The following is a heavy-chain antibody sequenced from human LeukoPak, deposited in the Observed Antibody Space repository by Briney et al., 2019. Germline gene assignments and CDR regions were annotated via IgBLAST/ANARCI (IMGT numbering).Heavy chain of an antibody. CDR2: IKQDGSEK. Sequence: GGSLRLSCAASGFTFSSYWMSWVRQAPGKGLEWVANIKQDGSEKYYVDSVEGRFTISRDNAKNSLYLQMNSLRAEDTAVYYCARTSITIFGVANYYFDYWGQGTLVTVSS. CDR3: ARTSITIFGVANYYFDY. V-gene: IGHV3-7*01. CDR1: GFTFSSYW. J-gene: IGHJ4*02. D-gene: IGHD3-3*01.